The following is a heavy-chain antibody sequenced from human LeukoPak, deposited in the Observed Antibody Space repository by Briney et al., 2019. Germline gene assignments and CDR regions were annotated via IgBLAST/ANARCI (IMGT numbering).Heavy chain of an antibody. D-gene: IGHD5-18*01. CDR3: ARGLSGDSYGFEY. CDR1: DGSISYNY. Sequence: SETLSLTCIVSDGSISYNYWSWIRQSAGKGLELIGRIYYTGSTNYNPSLRSGVTMSVDTSKNQFALMLSSVTAADTAVYYCARGLSGDSYGFEYWGQGTLVTVSS. J-gene: IGHJ4*02. CDR2: IYYTGST. V-gene: IGHV4-4*07.